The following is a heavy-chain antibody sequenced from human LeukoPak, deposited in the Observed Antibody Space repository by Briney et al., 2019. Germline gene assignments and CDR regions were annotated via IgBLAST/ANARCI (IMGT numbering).Heavy chain of an antibody. CDR2: ISSSSSYI. J-gene: IGHJ4*02. D-gene: IGHD3-16*01. CDR1: GFTFSSYS. V-gene: IGHV3-21*01. Sequence: GGSLRLSCAASGFTFSSYSMNWVRQAPGKGLEWVSSISSSSSYIYYADSVKGRFTISRDNAKNSLYLQMNSLRAEDTAVYYCARRVRGQNSYYFDYWGQGTLVTVSS. CDR3: ARRVRGQNSYYFDY.